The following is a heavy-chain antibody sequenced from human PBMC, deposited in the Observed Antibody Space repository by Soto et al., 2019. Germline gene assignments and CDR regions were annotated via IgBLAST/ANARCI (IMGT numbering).Heavy chain of an antibody. CDR3: ARSGSLASYDFGSGYYRGGDGWFDP. V-gene: IGHV3-23*01. CDR1: GFTFSSYA. D-gene: IGHD3-3*01. Sequence: PGGSLRLSCAASGFTFSSYAMSWVRQAPGKGLEWVSAISGSGGSTYYADSVKGRFTISRDNSKNTLYLQMNSLRAEDTAVYYCARSGSLASYDFGSGYYRGGDGWFDPWGQGTLVTVSS. CDR2: ISGSGGST. J-gene: IGHJ5*02.